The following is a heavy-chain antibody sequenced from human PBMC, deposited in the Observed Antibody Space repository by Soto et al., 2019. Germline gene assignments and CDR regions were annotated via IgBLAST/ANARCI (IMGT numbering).Heavy chain of an antibody. Sequence: QITLKESGPTLVKPTQTLTLTCSFSGFSLSTTGVGVGWIRQSPGKALEWLAIIYWDNDKRYSPSLKSRVTLTKDTSMNQVVLTVTNRDPVDTGTYYCARSLWFGELHWGQGALVTVSS. J-gene: IGHJ4*02. V-gene: IGHV2-5*02. CDR1: GFSLSTTGVG. D-gene: IGHD3-10*01. CDR3: ARSLWFGELH. CDR2: IYWDNDK.